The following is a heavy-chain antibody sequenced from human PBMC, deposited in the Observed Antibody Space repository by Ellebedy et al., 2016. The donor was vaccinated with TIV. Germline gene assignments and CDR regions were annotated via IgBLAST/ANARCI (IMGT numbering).Heavy chain of an antibody. Sequence: ASVKVSCKASGGTFSSYAISWVRQAPGQGLEWMGGIIPIFGTANYAQKFQGRVTITADESTSTAYMELSNLSSEDTAVYYCARYCSAGRCSQYHFGMDVWGQGTTVTVSS. V-gene: IGHV1-69*13. D-gene: IGHD2-15*01. J-gene: IGHJ6*02. CDR2: IIPIFGTA. CDR1: GGTFSSYA. CDR3: ARYCSAGRCSQYHFGMDV.